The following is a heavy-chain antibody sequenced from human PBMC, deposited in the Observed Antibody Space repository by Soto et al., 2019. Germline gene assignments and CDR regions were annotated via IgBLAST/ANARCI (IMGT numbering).Heavy chain of an antibody. Sequence: QVQLVQSGAEVKKPGASVKVSCKASGYTFTSYGISWVRQAPGQGLEWMGWISAYNGNTNYAQKLEGRGNMTTDASTGTAYMELRSLRSDDTAVYYCARGDSSGSEGSPFFFDYWGQGTLITVSS. D-gene: IGHD6-19*01. J-gene: IGHJ4*02. V-gene: IGHV1-18*01. CDR2: ISAYNGNT. CDR1: GYTFTSYG. CDR3: ARGDSSGSEGSPFFFDY.